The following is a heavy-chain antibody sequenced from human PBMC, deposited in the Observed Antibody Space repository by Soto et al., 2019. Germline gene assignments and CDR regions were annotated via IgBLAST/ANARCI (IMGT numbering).Heavy chain of an antibody. D-gene: IGHD6-19*01. Sequence: WGSLRLSCAASGFTFISYAISCFRQAPLKWLEWVSAISGSGGSTYYADSVKGRFTISRDNSKNTLYLQMNSLRAEDTAVYYCAKDRFVKAVAERAYYYYYGMDVWGQGTTVTVSS. CDR3: AKDRFVKAVAERAYYYYYGMDV. J-gene: IGHJ6*02. V-gene: IGHV3-23*01. CDR2: ISGSGGST. CDR1: GFTFISYA.